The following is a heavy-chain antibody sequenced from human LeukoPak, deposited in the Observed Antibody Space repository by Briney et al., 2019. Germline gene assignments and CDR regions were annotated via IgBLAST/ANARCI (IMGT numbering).Heavy chain of an antibody. V-gene: IGHV3-23*01. D-gene: IGHD3-22*01. CDR3: AKWYYYDSSGYSGSVFDY. J-gene: IGHJ4*02. CDR2: ISGSGGST. CDR1: GFTFSSYA. Sequence: GGSLRLSCAASGFTFSSYAMHWVRQAPGKGLEWVSAISGSGGSTYYADSVKGRFTISRDNSKNTLYLQMNSLRAEDAAVYYCAKWYYYDSSGYSGSVFDYWGQGTLVTVSS.